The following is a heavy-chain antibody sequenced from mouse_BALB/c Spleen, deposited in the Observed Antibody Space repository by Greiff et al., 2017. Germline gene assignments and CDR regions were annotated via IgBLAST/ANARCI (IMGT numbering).Heavy chain of an antibody. D-gene: IGHD1-2*01. CDR3: ASPVSYYGYVFFDY. CDR1: GYTFTSYN. CDR2: IYPGNGDT. V-gene: IGHV1-12*01. Sequence: QVQLQQSGAELVKPGASVKMSCKASGYTFTSYNMHWVKQTPGQGLEWIGAIYPGNGDTSYNQKFKGKATLTADKSSSTAYMQLSSLTSEDSAVYYCASPVSYYGYVFFDYWGQGTTLTVSS. J-gene: IGHJ2*01.